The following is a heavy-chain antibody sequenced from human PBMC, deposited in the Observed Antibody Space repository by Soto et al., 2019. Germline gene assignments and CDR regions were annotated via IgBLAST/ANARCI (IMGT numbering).Heavy chain of an antibody. CDR2: MDQDGSET. D-gene: IGHD3-16*01. CDR1: GFTFSTYW. CDR3: VCGGNFFIY. V-gene: IGHV3-7*01. Sequence: EVQLVESGGGLVQPGGSLRLSCAASGFTFSTYWMTWVRQPPGKGLEWVANMDQDGSETYYVDSVRGRFTVSRDNAKNSVYLQMNSLRVEDTAVYYCVCGGNFFIYGGQGPLVTVSP. J-gene: IGHJ4*02.